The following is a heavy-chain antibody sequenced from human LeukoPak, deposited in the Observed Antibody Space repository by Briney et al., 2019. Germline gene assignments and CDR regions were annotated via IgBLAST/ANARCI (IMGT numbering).Heavy chain of an antibody. CDR3: ARGGNYGPDYYYYYMDV. D-gene: IGHD3-10*01. CDR2: IQYDDANK. J-gene: IGHJ6*03. CDR1: GFTFRSYE. Sequence: GGSLRLSCEDSGFTFRSYEMNWVRQAPGKGPEWVAVIQYDDANKFHSDSVRGRFTISRDNSQNTLYLQMNSLRPEDTAVYYCARGGNYGPDYYYYYMDVWGIGTTVTVSS. V-gene: IGHV3-30*03.